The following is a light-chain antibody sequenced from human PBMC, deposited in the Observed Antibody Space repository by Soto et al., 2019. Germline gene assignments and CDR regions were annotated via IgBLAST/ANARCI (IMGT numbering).Light chain of an antibody. J-gene: IGKJ4*01. V-gene: IGKV3-11*01. CDR3: QQRSNSFT. Sequence: EIVLTQSPATLSLSPGERATLSCRASQSVSSYLAWYQQKPGQAPRLLIYDASNRATGIPARFSGRGSGTDFTLTISSLEPEDFAVYYCQQRSNSFTFGGGTKVEIK. CDR1: QSVSSY. CDR2: DAS.